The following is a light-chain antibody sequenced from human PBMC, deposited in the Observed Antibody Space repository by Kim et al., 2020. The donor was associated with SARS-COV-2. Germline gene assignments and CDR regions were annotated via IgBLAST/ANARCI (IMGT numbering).Light chain of an antibody. V-gene: IGKV1-5*03. CDR3: QQFFTYPIT. J-gene: IGKJ5*01. CDR1: QSIYSY. CDR2: KAS. Sequence: ASVGDRVTITCLASQSIYSYLAWYQQKPGNVPKLLIYKASTLESGVPSRFSGSESGTEFTLTISSLQPDDFATYYCQQFFTYPITFGQGTRLEIK.